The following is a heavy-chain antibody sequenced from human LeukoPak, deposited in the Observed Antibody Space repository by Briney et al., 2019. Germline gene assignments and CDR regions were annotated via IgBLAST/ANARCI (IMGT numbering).Heavy chain of an antibody. Sequence: ASVTVSCKASGYTFTGYYMHWVRQAPGQGLEWMGWINPNSGGTNYAQKFQGRVTMTRDTSISTAYMELSRLRSDDTAVYYCARVRWLQLSLEYWGQGTLVTVSS. CDR3: ARVRWLQLSLEY. CDR2: INPNSGGT. J-gene: IGHJ4*02. CDR1: GYTFTGYY. V-gene: IGHV1-2*02. D-gene: IGHD5-24*01.